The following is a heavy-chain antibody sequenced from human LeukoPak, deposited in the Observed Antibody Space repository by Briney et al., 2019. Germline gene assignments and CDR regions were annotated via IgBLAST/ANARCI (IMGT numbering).Heavy chain of an antibody. CDR1: GYAFYGYW. J-gene: IGHJ1*01. CDR2: IYPGDSNI. D-gene: IGHD1-26*01. CDR3: ARSDSGGAARGIQY. V-gene: IGHV5-51*01. Sequence: GESLKISCRGFGYAFYGYWIGWVRQMPGKGLEWMAIIYPGDSNIRYSPSFQGQVTISADKSISTTYLQWSSLKTSDSGIYYCARSDSGGAARGIQYWGQGALVTVTS.